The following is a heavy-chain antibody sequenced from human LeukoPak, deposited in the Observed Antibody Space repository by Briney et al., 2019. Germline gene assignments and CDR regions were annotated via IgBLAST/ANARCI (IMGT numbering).Heavy chain of an antibody. V-gene: IGHV1-18*04. Sequence: ASVTVSFKASGYTFTSYGISWVRQAPGQGLEWMGWISAYNGNTNYAQKLQGRVTMTTDTSTSTAYMELRSLRPDDTAVYYCARRPVTGGWFDPWGQGTLVTVSS. CDR3: ARRPVTGGWFDP. D-gene: IGHD3-16*01. CDR1: GYTFTSYG. J-gene: IGHJ5*02. CDR2: ISAYNGNT.